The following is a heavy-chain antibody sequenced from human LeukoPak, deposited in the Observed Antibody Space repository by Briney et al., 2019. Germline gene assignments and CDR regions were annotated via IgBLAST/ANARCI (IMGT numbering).Heavy chain of an antibody. CDR1: GGSISSYY. J-gene: IGHJ4*02. CDR3: ARALGYDWNDPRFYFDY. D-gene: IGHD1-20*01. CDR2: VYYSGST. Sequence: LETLSLTCTVSGGSISSYYWSWIRQPPGKGLEWIGYVYYSGSTNYNPSLKSRVTISVDTSKDQFSLKLSSVTAADTAVYYCARALGYDWNDPRFYFDYWGQGTLVTVSS. V-gene: IGHV4-59*01.